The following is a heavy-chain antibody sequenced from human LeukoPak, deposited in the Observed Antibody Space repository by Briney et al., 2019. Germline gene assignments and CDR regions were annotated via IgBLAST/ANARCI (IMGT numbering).Heavy chain of an antibody. Sequence: GGSLRLSCAASGFTFSSYSMNWVRQAPGKGLEWVSSVSSSSSYIYYADSVKGRFTISRDNAKNSLYLRMNSLRAEDTAVYYCARDGELLPPTHFDYWGQGTLVTVSS. CDR1: GFTFSSYS. J-gene: IGHJ4*02. CDR2: VSSSSSYI. CDR3: ARDGELLPPTHFDY. V-gene: IGHV3-21*01. D-gene: IGHD2-15*01.